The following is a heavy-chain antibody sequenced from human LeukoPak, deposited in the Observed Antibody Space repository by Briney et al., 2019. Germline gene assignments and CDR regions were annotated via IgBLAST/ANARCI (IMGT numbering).Heavy chain of an antibody. CDR2: ISSSSSYI. CDR1: GFSFSTYT. Sequence: GGSLRLSCADSGFSFSTYTMNWVRQAPGKGLEWVSFISSSSSYIYYADSVKGRFTISRDNAKNSLYLQMNSLRAEDTAVYYCARSEMGYYNYYMDVWGKGTTVTISS. V-gene: IGHV3-21*01. D-gene: IGHD5-24*01. CDR3: ARSEMGYYNYYMDV. J-gene: IGHJ6*03.